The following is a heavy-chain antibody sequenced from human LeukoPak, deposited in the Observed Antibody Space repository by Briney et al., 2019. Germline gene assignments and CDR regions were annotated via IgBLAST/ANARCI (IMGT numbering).Heavy chain of an antibody. J-gene: IGHJ5*02. CDR2: IKSKTDGGTT. V-gene: IGHV3-15*01. D-gene: IGHD2-21*02. Sequence: GGSPRLSCAASGFTFSNAWMSWVRQAPGKGLEWVGRIKSKTDGGTTDYAAPVKGRFTISRDDSKNTLYLQMNSLKTEDTAVYYCTTDLWDRGVSYCGGDCYSHPWGQGTLVTVSS. CDR3: TTDLWDRGVSYCGGDCYSHP. CDR1: GFTFSNAW.